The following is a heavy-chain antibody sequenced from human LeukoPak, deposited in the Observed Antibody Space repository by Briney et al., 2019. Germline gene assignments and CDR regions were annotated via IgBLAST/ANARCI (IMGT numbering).Heavy chain of an antibody. Sequence: GASVKVSCKASGYTFTSYDINWVRQATGQGLEWMVWMNPNSGNTGYAQKFQGRVTITRNTSISTAYMELSSLRSEDTAVYYCARAPRITMVRGVIYWFDPWGQGTLVTVSS. CDR2: MNPNSGNT. D-gene: IGHD3-10*01. CDR3: ARAPRITMVRGVIYWFDP. CDR1: GYTFTSYD. J-gene: IGHJ5*02. V-gene: IGHV1-8*03.